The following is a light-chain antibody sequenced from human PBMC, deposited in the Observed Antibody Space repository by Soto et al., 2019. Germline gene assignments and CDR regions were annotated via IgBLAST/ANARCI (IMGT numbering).Light chain of an antibody. CDR2: RAS. J-gene: IGKJ5*01. V-gene: IGKV3-15*01. CDR3: QKYANSPIN. CDR1: QSVSIN. Sequence: DILMTQSPATLSFSPGWIATLSCRASQSVSINLAWYQQKPGQAPRLLIQRASTRATGIPARFSGSGSGTEFTLTISSLQSEDFAVYYCQKYANSPINFGQGTRLEIK.